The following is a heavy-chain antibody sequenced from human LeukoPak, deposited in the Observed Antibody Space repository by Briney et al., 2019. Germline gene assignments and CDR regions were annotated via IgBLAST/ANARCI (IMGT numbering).Heavy chain of an antibody. Sequence: GGSLRLSCAASGFTFSSYSMNWVRQAPGKGLEWVSSISSSSSYIYYADSVKGRFTISRDNAKNSLYLQMNSLRAEDTAVYYCARTSSIAARSDRVGLFPWGQGTPVTVSS. CDR3: ARTSSIAARSDRVGLFP. J-gene: IGHJ5*02. D-gene: IGHD6-6*01. V-gene: IGHV3-21*01. CDR2: ISSSSSYI. CDR1: GFTFSSYS.